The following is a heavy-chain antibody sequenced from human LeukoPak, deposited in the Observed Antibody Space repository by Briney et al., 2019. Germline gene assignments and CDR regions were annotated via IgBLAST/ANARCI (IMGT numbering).Heavy chain of an antibody. CDR2: MNPNSGAT. CDR3: ARWLVRASRWSYFDY. Sequence: ASGKVSCKASGYTFTNYDFNWVRQATGQGLEWMGWMNPNSGATGYAQTFQGRVTMTRDTSINTAYMELSSLRAGYTAVDYCARWLVRASRWSYFDYSGQGTLVTVSS. D-gene: IGHD3-10*01. J-gene: IGHJ4*02. CDR1: GYTFTNYD. V-gene: IGHV1-8*01.